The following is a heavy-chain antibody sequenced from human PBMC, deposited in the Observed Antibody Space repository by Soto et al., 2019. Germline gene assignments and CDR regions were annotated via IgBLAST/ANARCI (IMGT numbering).Heavy chain of an antibody. D-gene: IGHD3-3*01. CDR3: AREGFYDFWSGNSNSYYYGMDV. V-gene: IGHV1-18*01. Sequence: ASVKVSCKASGYTFSSYGVSCVRQAPGQGLEWMGWISAYNGNINYAQKLQGRVTMTTDTSTSTAYMELRSLRSDDTAVYYCAREGFYDFWSGNSNSYYYGMDVWGQGTTVTVSS. CDR2: ISAYNGNI. J-gene: IGHJ6*02. CDR1: GYTFSSYG.